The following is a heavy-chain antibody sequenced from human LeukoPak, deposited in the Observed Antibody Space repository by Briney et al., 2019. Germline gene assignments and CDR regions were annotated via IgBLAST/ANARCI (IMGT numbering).Heavy chain of an antibody. Sequence: ASVKVSCKPSGYTFTAYYIHWVRQAPGQGLEWMGIIDPSDGSTDYAQTFQGRVTMTSDVSTSTAFMELSSLRSDDTAVYYCANTGGNRWGYFDFWGQGTLVTVSS. CDR1: GYTFTAYY. CDR2: IDPSDGST. D-gene: IGHD2-8*02. V-gene: IGHV1-46*01. CDR3: ANTGGNRWGYFDF. J-gene: IGHJ4*02.